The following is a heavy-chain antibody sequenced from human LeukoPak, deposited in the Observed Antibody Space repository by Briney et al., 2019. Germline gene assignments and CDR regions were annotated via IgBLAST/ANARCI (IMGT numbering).Heavy chain of an antibody. CDR3: AKDLSGWFYFDY. CDR1: GFTFSSYA. V-gene: IGHV3-23*01. Sequence: GGSLRLSCAASGFTFSSYAMSWVRQAPGKGLGWVSAISGSGGSTYYADSVKGRFTISRDNSKNTLYLQMNSLRAEDTAVYYCAKDLSGWFYFDYWGQGTLVTVSS. CDR2: ISGSGGST. J-gene: IGHJ4*02. D-gene: IGHD6-19*01.